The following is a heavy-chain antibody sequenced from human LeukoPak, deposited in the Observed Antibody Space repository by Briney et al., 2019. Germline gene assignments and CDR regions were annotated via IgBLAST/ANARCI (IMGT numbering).Heavy chain of an antibody. J-gene: IGHJ6*02. CDR3: ARETGVVVAGTTYYVLDV. CDR1: DESFSGYY. D-gene: IGHD2-15*01. V-gene: IGHV4-34*10. Sequence: SETLSLTCAVYDESFSGYYCSWIRQPPRKGLEWIGEIDHSGSTNYNPSLRSRVTMSVDTSKNQFSLRLTSATVADTAVYYCARETGVVVAGTTYYVLDVWGQGTTVTVSS. CDR2: IDHSGST.